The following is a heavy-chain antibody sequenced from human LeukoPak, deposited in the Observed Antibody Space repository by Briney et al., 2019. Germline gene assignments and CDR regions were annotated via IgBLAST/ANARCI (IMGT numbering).Heavy chain of an antibody. D-gene: IGHD3-10*01. J-gene: IGHJ5*01. Sequence: SETLSLTCTVSGYSISSAYYWGWIRQPPGKGLEWIGSIYYSGNTHYNPPLKSRVTISVDTSKNQFPLKLSSVTAADTAVYYCARRPRGVIIKSWFDSWGQGTLVTVSS. CDR3: ARRPRGVIIKSWFDS. CDR2: IYYSGNT. V-gene: IGHV4-38-2*02. CDR1: GYSISSAYY.